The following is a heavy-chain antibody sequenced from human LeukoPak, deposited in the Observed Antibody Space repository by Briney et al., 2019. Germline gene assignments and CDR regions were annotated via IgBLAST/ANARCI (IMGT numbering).Heavy chain of an antibody. D-gene: IGHD2/OR15-2a*01. V-gene: IGHV5-10-1*01. CDR2: IAPSDSYT. CDR1: GYSFPSYW. CDR3: GKHPQGVYNTTQTGFAP. Sequence: GESLKISCKVSGYSFPSYWITRVRQVPGKGLEWMRRIAPSDSYTNYNPSFEGHVTMSVEKSITTVYLQWSSLKASDTAMYYCGKHPQGVYNTTQTGFAPGAQEPRVTVSS. J-gene: IGHJ5*02.